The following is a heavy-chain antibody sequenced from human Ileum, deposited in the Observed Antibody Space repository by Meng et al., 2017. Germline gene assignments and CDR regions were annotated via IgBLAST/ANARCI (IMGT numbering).Heavy chain of an antibody. Sequence: QVQLVQSEAEVKKAGASVKVSCTASGYTFRNYPLHWVRQAPGQRPEWMGWINAGNGNIKISQKFQGRITITSDTSATAYMELSSLRSEDTAVYFCARENDNWNYFDYWGQGSLVTVSS. J-gene: IGHJ4*02. V-gene: IGHV1-3*01. CDR2: INAGNGNI. CDR1: GYTFRNYP. CDR3: ARENDNWNYFDY. D-gene: IGHD1-1*01.